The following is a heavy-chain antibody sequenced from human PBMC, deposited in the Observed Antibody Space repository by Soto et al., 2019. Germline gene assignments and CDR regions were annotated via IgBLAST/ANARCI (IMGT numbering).Heavy chain of an antibody. Sequence: SETLSLTCTFSGCSISSGGYYWSWIRQHPGKGLEWIGYIYYSGSTYYNPSLKSRVTISVDTPKNQFSLKLSSVTAADTAVYYCAYGDYVPDYWGQGTLVTVSS. V-gene: IGHV4-31*03. J-gene: IGHJ4*02. CDR1: GCSISSGGYY. CDR3: AYGDYVPDY. D-gene: IGHD4-17*01. CDR2: IYYSGST.